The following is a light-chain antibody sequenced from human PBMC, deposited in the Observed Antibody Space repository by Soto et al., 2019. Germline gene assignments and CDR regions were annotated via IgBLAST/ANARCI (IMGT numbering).Light chain of an antibody. CDR3: QVWDSSSDLVV. CDR1: NIGTKS. CDR2: DDR. V-gene: IGLV3-21*02. J-gene: IGLJ2*01. Sequence: SYELTQPPSVSVAPGQTARITCGGNNIGTKSVHWYQQKPGQAPVLVVYDDRDRPSGIPERFSGSNSGNTATLTISRVEVGDEADYYCQVWDSSSDLVVFGGGTKLTV.